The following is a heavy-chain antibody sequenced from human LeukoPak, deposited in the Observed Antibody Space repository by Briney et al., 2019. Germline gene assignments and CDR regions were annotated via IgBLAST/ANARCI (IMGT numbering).Heavy chain of an antibody. D-gene: IGHD2-15*01. CDR1: GFTFSSYA. CDR3: AKRLVCSGGTCYGGSPEY. CDR2: ISGSGGST. J-gene: IGHJ4*02. V-gene: IGHV3-23*01. Sequence: GGSLRLSCAASGFTFSSYAMSWVRQAPGKGLEWVSAISGSGGSTYYADSVKGRFTVSRDNSKNTLYLQMNSLKVEDTAVYYCAKRLVCSGGTCYGGSPEYWGPGTLVTVSS.